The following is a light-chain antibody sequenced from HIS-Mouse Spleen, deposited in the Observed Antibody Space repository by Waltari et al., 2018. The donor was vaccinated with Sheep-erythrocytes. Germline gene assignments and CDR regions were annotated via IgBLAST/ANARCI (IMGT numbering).Light chain of an antibody. CDR1: QSISSY. CDR2: AAS. V-gene: IGKV1-39*01. CDR3: QQSYSTPQFT. Sequence: DIQMTQSPSSLSASVGDRVTITCRASQSISSYLNWYQQKPGKAPKLLIYAASSLQSAVPSRFSGSGSGTDFTLTISSLQPEDFATYYCQQSYSTPQFTFGPGTKVDIK. J-gene: IGKJ3*01.